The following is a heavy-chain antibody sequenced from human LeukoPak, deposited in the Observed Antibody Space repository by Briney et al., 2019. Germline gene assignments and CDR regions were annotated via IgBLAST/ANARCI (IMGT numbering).Heavy chain of an antibody. J-gene: IGHJ4*02. CDR1: GFTFGDYA. CDR2: IRSKAYGGTT. D-gene: IGHD5-12*01. V-gene: IGHV3-49*04. CDR3: TPTAGGHGGSLDY. Sequence: PGGSLRLSCTASGFTFGDYAMSRVRQAPGKGLEWVGFIRSKAYGGTTEYAASVKGRFTISRDDSKSIAYLQMNSLKTEDTAVYYCTPTAGGHGGSLDYWGQGTLVTVSS.